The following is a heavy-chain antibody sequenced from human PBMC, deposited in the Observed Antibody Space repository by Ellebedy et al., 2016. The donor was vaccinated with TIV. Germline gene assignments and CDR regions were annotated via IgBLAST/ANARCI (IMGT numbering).Heavy chain of an antibody. CDR3: ATGEMATFYFDY. CDR1: GYTLTELS. CDR2: FDPEDGET. V-gene: IGHV1-24*01. Sequence: ASVKVSCKVSGYTLTELSMHWVRQAPGKGLEWMGGFDPEDGETIYAQKFQGRVTMTEDTSTDTACMELSSLRSEDTAVYYCATGEMATFYFDYWGQGTLVIVSS. D-gene: IGHD5-24*01. J-gene: IGHJ4*02.